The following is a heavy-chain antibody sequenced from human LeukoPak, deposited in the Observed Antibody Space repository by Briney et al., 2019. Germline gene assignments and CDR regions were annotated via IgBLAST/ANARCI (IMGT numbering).Heavy chain of an antibody. CDR2: IPYDGSNK. J-gene: IGHJ4*02. CDR1: GLTFSSYA. V-gene: IGHV3-30*04. CDR3: ARSRQPWIYYFDS. Sequence: AGSLSLACAVSGLTFSSYAMHWVRQAAGKGRAWVAVIPYDGSNKYYADSVKDRFPISRANSQNTRYLQMNSMRAEDTALYYCARSRQPWIYYFDSWGQGTLVTASS. D-gene: IGHD2-2*03.